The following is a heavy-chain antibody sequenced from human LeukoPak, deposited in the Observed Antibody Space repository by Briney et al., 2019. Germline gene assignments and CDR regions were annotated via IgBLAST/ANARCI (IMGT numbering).Heavy chain of an antibody. D-gene: IGHD6-13*01. CDR1: GGSISSSSYY. V-gene: IGHV4-39*07. CDR3: ARVGSSSWYYYYYYMDV. Sequence: PSETLSLTCTVSGGSISSSSYYWGWIRQPPGKGLEWIGSIYYSGSTYYNPSLKSRVTISVDTSKSQFSLKLSSVTAADTAVYYCARVGSSSWYYYYYYMDVWGKGTTVTVSS. CDR2: IYYSGST. J-gene: IGHJ6*03.